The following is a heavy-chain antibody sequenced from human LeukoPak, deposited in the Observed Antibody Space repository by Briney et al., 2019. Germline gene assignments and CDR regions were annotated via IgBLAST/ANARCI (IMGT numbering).Heavy chain of an antibody. Sequence: ASVKVSCKASGYTFTSYGISWVRQASGQGLEWMGWISAYNGNTNYAQKFQGRVTMTRDTSISTAYMELSRLRSDDTAVYYCARGRAIFGVVTEIDYWGQGTLVTVSS. J-gene: IGHJ4*02. V-gene: IGHV1-18*01. CDR1: GYTFTSYG. CDR3: ARGRAIFGVVTEIDY. D-gene: IGHD3-3*01. CDR2: ISAYNGNT.